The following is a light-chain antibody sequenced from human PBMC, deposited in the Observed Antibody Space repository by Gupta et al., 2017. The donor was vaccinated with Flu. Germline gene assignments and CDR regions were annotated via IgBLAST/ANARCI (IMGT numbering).Light chain of an antibody. V-gene: IGLV2-14*01. Sequence: SALTQPASVSGSPGQSITISCTGTIGDIGGYKFVSWYQFLPGKAPKLILYEVSMRPSGVSNRFSGSKSGNTASLTISGRQADDEGEYYCSAYTSVSTHLFGSGTEVTVL. CDR1: IGDIGGYKF. CDR3: SAYTSVSTHL. J-gene: IGLJ1*01. CDR2: EVS.